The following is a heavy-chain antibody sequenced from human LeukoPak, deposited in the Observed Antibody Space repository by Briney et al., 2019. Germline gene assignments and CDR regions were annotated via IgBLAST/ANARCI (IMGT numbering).Heavy chain of an antibody. V-gene: IGHV1-69*13. CDR1: GGIFSSYA. CDR2: IIPIFGTA. J-gene: IGHJ6*02. CDR3: AGGSIRSNYGMDV. Sequence: GASVKVSCMASGGIFSSYAISWVRQAPGQGLEWMGGIIPIFGTANYAQKFQGRVTITADESTSTAYMELSSLRSEDTAVYYCAGGSIRSNYGMDVWGQGTTVTVSS.